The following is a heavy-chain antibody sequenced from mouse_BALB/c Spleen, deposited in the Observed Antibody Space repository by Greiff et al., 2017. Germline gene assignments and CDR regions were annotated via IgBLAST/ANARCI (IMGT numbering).Heavy chain of an antibody. CDR2: IWGDGST. V-gene: IGHV2-6-7*01. CDR3: ARTLFTTVVRYAMDD. J-gene: IGHJ4*01. D-gene: IGHD1-1*01. CDR1: GFSLTGYG. Sequence: QVQLKESGPGLVAPSQSLSITCTVSGFSLTGYGVNWVRQPPGKGLEWLGMIWGDGSTDYNSALKSRLSISKDNSKSQVFLKMNSLQTDDTARYYCARTLFTTVVRYAMDDWGQGTSVTVSA.